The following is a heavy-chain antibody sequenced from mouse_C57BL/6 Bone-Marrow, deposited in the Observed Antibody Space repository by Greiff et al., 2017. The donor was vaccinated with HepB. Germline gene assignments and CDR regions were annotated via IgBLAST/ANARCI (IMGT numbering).Heavy chain of an antibody. D-gene: IGHD1-1*01. CDR1: GYTFTSYW. CDR3: ARYYGSSFLFDY. CDR2: IDPSDSYT. J-gene: IGHJ2*01. V-gene: IGHV1-69*01. Sequence: QVHVKQPGAELVMPGASVKLSCKASGYTFTSYWMHWVKQRPGQGLEWIGEIDPSDSYTNYNQKFKGKSTLTVDKSSSTAYMQLSSLTSEDSAVYYCARYYGSSFLFDYWGQGTTLTVSS.